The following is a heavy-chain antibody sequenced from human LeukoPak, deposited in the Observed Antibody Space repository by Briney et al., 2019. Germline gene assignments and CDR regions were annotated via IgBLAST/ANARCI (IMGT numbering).Heavy chain of an antibody. Sequence: GGSLRLSCVASGFTVSSNYMSWVRQAPGKGLEWVSVIYSGGRTYYGDSVKGRFTISRDNSKNTLYLQMNSLRAEDTAVYYCAKSGLNRFDHWGQGTLVTVSS. CDR2: IYSGGRT. CDR1: GFTVSSNY. CDR3: AKSGLNRFDH. V-gene: IGHV3-66*01. J-gene: IGHJ4*02. D-gene: IGHD2-15*01.